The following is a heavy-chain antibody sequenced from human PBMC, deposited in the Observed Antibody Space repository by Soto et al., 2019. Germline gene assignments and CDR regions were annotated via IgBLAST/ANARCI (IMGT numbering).Heavy chain of an antibody. D-gene: IGHD6-13*01. CDR1: GFILRTFA. Sequence: QVQLVESGGGVVQPGQSLRLSCAASGFILRTFAMHWVRQAAGKGLEWVAIISADGSKQYYAGSVKGRFTISRDTSKNTLQLQRNSRRTADTAVYYGARAETSSWHSFDYWGQGTLVTVSS. J-gene: IGHJ4*02. V-gene: IGHV3-30-3*01. CDR3: ARAETSSWHSFDY. CDR2: ISADGSKQ.